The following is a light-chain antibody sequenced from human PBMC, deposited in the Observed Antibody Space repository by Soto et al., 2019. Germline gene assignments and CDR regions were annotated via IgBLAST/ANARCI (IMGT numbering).Light chain of an antibody. CDR1: NIGSYN. J-gene: IGLJ1*01. Sequence: SYELTQPLSVSVALGQTATVTCGGDNIGSYNVHWYQQKPGQAPVLVIYRDSNRLSGIPDRFSGSNSGNTATLTISRAQPGDEADYFCQVWDSSLEVFGTGTKVTVL. CDR3: QVWDSSLEV. V-gene: IGLV3-9*01. CDR2: RDS.